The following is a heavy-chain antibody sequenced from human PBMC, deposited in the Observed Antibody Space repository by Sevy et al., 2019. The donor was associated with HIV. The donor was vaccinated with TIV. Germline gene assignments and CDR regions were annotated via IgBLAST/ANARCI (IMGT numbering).Heavy chain of an antibody. CDR2: IYPRDSDT. J-gene: IGHJ4*02. Sequence: GESLKISCKASGYKFTTYWIGWARQMPGKGLEWMGMIYPRDSDTRDSPSFQGLVTISADTSINTAYLQWSSLKASDTAMYFCARHVDMTTANGGIYYFGSWGQGTLVTVSS. CDR3: ARHVDMTTANGGIYYFGS. CDR1: GYKFTTYW. V-gene: IGHV5-51*01. D-gene: IGHD4-4*01.